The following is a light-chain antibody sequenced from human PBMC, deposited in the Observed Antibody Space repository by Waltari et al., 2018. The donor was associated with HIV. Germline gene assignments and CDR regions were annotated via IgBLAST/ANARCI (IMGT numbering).Light chain of an antibody. J-gene: IGLJ2*01. CDR3: SSYTTSSTVV. CDR1: SADVGAYNY. Sequence: QSALTQPASVSGSPGQSITISCAGTSADVGAYNYVSWYQQHPGKAPKLMIYEVTDRPSGVPNRCSGSKSGNTASLTISGLQAEDEADYYCSSYTTSSTVVFGGGTKLTVL. CDR2: EVT. V-gene: IGLV2-14*01.